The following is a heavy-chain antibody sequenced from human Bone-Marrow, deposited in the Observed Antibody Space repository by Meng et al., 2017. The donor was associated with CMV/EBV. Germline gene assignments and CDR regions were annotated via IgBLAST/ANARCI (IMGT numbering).Heavy chain of an antibody. J-gene: IGHJ5*02. CDR2: IIPILGIA. CDR3: AREALGYCSSTSCYLSGWFDP. V-gene: IGHV1-69*10. CDR1: GGTFSSYA. D-gene: IGHD2-2*01. Sequence: SVKVSCKASGGTFSSYAISWVRQAPGQGLEWMGGIIPILGIANYAQKFQGRVTITADKSTSTAYMELSSLRSEDTAVYYCAREALGYCSSTSCYLSGWFDPWGQGTLVTGSS.